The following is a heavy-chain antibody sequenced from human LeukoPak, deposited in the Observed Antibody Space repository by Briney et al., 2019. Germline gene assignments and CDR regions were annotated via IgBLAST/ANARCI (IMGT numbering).Heavy chain of an antibody. J-gene: IGHJ5*02. V-gene: IGHV4-39*02. CDR1: GGSISSSSYY. CDR3: ARDAYYDSSGYYSLTFDP. Sequence: PSETLSLTCTVSGGSISSSSYYWGWIRQPPGKGLEWIGSIYYSGSTYYNPSLKSRVTISVDTSKNQFSLKLSSVTAADTAVYYCARDAYYDSSGYYSLTFDPWGQGTLVTVSS. CDR2: IYYSGST. D-gene: IGHD3-22*01.